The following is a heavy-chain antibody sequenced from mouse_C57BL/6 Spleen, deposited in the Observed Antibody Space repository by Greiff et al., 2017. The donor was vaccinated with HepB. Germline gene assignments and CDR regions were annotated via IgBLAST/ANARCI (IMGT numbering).Heavy chain of an antibody. CDR3: ARRVTGTDYYAMDY. J-gene: IGHJ4*01. Sequence: EVQLVESGGGLVKPGGSLKLSCAASGFTFSDYGMHWVRQAPEKGLEWVAYISSGSSTIYYADTVKGRFTISRDNAKNTLFLQMTSLRSEDTAMYYCARRVTGTDYYAMDYWGQGTSVTVSS. CDR1: GFTFSDYG. V-gene: IGHV5-17*01. CDR2: ISSGSSTI. D-gene: IGHD4-1*01.